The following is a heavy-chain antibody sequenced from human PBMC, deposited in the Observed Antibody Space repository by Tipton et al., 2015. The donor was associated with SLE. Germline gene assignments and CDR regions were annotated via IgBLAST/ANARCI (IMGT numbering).Heavy chain of an antibody. V-gene: IGHV3-7*01. CDR3: ARELGDSGYSSSWRFDY. CDR2: IKQDGSEK. D-gene: IGHD6-13*01. Sequence: GSLRLSCAASGFTFSSYWMSWVRQAPGKGLEWVANIKQDGSEKYYVDSVKGRFTISRDNAKNSLYLQMNSLRAEDTAVYYCARELGDSGYSSSWRFDYWGQGTLVTVSS. J-gene: IGHJ4*02. CDR1: GFTFSSYW.